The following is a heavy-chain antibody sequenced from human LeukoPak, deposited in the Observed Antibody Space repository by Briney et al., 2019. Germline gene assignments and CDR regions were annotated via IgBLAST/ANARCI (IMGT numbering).Heavy chain of an antibody. CDR1: GFTFSSHS. CDR3: TRGAYYYED. CDR2: ISSSSSTI. V-gene: IGHV3-48*01. J-gene: IGHJ4*02. D-gene: IGHD3-22*01. Sequence: GGSLRLSCAASGFTFSSHSMNWVRQAPGKGLEWVSYISSSSSTIYYADSVKGRFTISRDNAKNSLYLQMNSLRAEDTAVYYCTRGAYYYEDWGQGTLVTVSS.